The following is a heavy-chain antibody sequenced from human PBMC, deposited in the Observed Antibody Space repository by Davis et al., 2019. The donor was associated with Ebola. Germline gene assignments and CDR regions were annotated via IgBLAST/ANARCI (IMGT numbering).Heavy chain of an antibody. V-gene: IGHV4-61*01. CDR2: IYYSGCT. CDR3: ARDNTAMVSYYGMDV. D-gene: IGHD5-18*01. CDR1: GGSVSSGSYY. Sequence: SETLSLTCTVSGGSVSSGSYYWSWIRQPPGKGLEWIGYIYYSGCTNYNPSLKSRVTISVDTSKNQFSLKLSSVTAADTAVYYCARDNTAMVSYYGMDVWGKGTTVTVSS. J-gene: IGHJ6*04.